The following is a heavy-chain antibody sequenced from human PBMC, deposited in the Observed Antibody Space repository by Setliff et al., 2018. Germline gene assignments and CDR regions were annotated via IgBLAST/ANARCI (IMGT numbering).Heavy chain of an antibody. CDR1: GFTFSSYA. CDR2: ISGSGGNT. J-gene: IGHJ4*02. V-gene: IGHV3-23*01. Sequence: GGSLRLSCAASGFTFSSYAMSWVRQAAGKGLEWVSAISGSGGNTYYAGSVVGRFTISRDNSKNTLYLQMNSLRAEDTAVYYCAIHRNSYAYSPLDYWGQGTLVTVSS. CDR3: AIHRNSYAYSPLDY. D-gene: IGHD3-16*01.